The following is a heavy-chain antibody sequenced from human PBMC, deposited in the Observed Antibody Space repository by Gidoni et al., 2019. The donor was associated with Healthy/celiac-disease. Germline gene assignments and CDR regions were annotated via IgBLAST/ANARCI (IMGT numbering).Heavy chain of an antibody. D-gene: IGHD6-6*01. Sequence: QVQLQQWGAGLLKPSETLSLTCAVYGGSFSGYYWSWIRQPPGKGLEWIGEINHSGSTNYNPSLKSRVTISVDTSKNQFSLKLSSVTAADTAVYYCARFVVGSIAARRPRYYFDYWGQGTLVTVSS. CDR1: GGSFSGYY. V-gene: IGHV4-34*01. J-gene: IGHJ4*02. CDR3: ARFVVGSIAARRPRYYFDY. CDR2: INHSGST.